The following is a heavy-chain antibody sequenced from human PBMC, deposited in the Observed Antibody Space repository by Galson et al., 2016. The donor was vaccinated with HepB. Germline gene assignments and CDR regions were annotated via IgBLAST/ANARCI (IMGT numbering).Heavy chain of an antibody. J-gene: IGHJ4*02. V-gene: IGHV4-4*02. Sequence: SETLSLTCAVSGGSISSSNWWSWVRQPPGKGLEWIGDIYHSGSTNYNPSLKSRVTIPVDKSKNQFSLTLSSVTAADTAVYYCARVSGVHYYFDYWGQGTLVTVSS. CDR2: IYHSGST. CDR1: GGSISSSNW. CDR3: ARVSGVHYYFDY. D-gene: IGHD7-27*01.